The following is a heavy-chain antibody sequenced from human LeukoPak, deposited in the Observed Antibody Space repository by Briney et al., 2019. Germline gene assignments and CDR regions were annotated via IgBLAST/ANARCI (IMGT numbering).Heavy chain of an antibody. Sequence: ASVKLSCNASGEFFSGYYRRWVRQAPGQGLEWMGWINPNGGGTNYAQKFQGRVTMTRDRSISTVHMDQSRLTYDDTAVYYCPRDKGPRWEDYWGQGTLVTVSS. D-gene: IGHD1-26*01. J-gene: IGHJ4*02. CDR2: INPNGGGT. CDR1: GEFFSGYY. CDR3: PRDKGPRWEDY. V-gene: IGHV1-2*02.